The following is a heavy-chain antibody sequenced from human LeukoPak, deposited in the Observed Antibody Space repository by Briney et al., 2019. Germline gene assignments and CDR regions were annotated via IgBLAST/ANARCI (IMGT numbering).Heavy chain of an antibody. D-gene: IGHD5-12*01. Sequence: SETLSLTCTVSGGSISPYYWSWIRQPPGEGLEWIGYIYASGSTNYNPSLKSRVTISVDTSKNQFSLKLSSVTAADTAVYYCARQLWDIVATIGTLDIWGQGTMVTVSS. CDR2: IYASGST. V-gene: IGHV4-4*09. CDR3: ARQLWDIVATIGTLDI. CDR1: GGSISPYY. J-gene: IGHJ3*02.